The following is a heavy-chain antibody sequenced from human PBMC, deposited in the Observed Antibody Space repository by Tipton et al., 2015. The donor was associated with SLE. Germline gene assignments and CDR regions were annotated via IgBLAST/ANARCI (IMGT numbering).Heavy chain of an antibody. CDR3: ATDPGSISVHFQY. J-gene: IGHJ1*01. Sequence: SLRLSCAASGFTFRNSLMRWVRQAPGKGLEWVANTKQGGSEKYYVDSVKGRFTISRDNSKNTLYLQMNSLSAEDTAVYYCATDPGSISVHFQYWGQGTLVTFSS. CDR2: TKQGGSEK. V-gene: IGHV3-7*03. CDR1: GFTFRNSL.